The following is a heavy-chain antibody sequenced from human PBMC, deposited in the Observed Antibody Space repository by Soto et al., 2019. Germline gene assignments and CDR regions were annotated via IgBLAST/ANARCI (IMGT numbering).Heavy chain of an antibody. V-gene: IGHV3-30*18. CDR2: ISYDGSNK. Sequence: GGSLRLSCAASGFTFSSYGMHWVRQAPGKGLEWVAVISYDGSNKYYADSVKGRFTISRDNSKNTLYLQMNSLRAEDTAVYYCANRGRNYYFDYWGQGTLVTVSS. CDR1: GFTFSSYG. J-gene: IGHJ4*02. CDR3: ANRGRNYYFDY. D-gene: IGHD1-1*01.